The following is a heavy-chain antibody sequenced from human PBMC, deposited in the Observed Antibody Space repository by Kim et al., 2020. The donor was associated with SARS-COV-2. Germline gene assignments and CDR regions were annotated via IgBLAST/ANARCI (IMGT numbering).Heavy chain of an antibody. J-gene: IGHJ5*02. CDR2: IWYDGSNK. CDR3: ARGQYCSSTSCYVGWFDP. Sequence: GGSLRLSCAASGFTFSSYGMHWVRQAPGKGLELVAVIWYDGSNKYYADSVKGRFTISRDNSKNTLYLQMNSLRAEDTAVYYCARGQYCSSTSCYVGWFDPWGQGTLVTVSS. CDR1: GFTFSSYG. V-gene: IGHV3-33*01. D-gene: IGHD2-2*01.